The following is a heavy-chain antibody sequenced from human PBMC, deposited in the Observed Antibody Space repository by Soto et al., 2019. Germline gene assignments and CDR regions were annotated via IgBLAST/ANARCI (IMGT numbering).Heavy chain of an antibody. CDR2: ISHSGST. CDR3: ASLRFGERGNYYYYYGMDV. V-gene: IGHV4-34*01. D-gene: IGHD3-10*01. Sequence: SETLSLTCAVYGGSFSGYYWSWIRQPPGKGLEWIGEISHSGSTNYNPSLKSRVTISVDTSKNQFSLKLSSVTAADTAVYYCASLRFGERGNYYYYYGMDVWGQGTTVTVSS. J-gene: IGHJ6*02. CDR1: GGSFSGYY.